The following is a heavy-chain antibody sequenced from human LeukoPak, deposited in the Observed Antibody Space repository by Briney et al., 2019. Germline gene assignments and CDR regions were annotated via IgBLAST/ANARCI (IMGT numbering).Heavy chain of an antibody. J-gene: IGHJ4*02. D-gene: IGHD5-24*01. V-gene: IGHV4-59*01. Sequence: SETLSRTCTGSGGSISSYYWSWMRQRPGKGLEGFGYIYYSGSANYKPSLKSRVTISVDTSKNQFSLKLSSVTAADTAVYYCARVGRYGYNLEYFDYWGQGTLVTVSS. CDR2: IYYSGSA. CDR1: GGSISSYY. CDR3: ARVGRYGYNLEYFDY.